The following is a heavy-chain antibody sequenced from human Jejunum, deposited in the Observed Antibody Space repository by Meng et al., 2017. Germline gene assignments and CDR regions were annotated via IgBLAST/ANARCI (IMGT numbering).Heavy chain of an antibody. J-gene: IGHJ4*02. D-gene: IGHD1-14*01. CDR1: DASVSRRPG. CDR2: SDRSGRS. Sequence: VALQDVRPSFLPSSGARCRVFSDSDASVSRRPGGSCFQQRVVQGLEWIGESDRSGRSYYNRSLWSRVSRSVDKSNNQFSLKLSSVTASDTAVYYCARDSTNTLGSQTYYFAYWGQGTLVTVSS. CDR3: ARDSTNTLGSQTYYFAY. V-gene: IGHV4-4*02.